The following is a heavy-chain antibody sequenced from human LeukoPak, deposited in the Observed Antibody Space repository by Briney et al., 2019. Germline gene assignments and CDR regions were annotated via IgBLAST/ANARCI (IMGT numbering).Heavy chain of an antibody. V-gene: IGHV4-39*07. Sequence: SETLSLTCTVSGDSMRNTNYYWGWIRQPPGKGLEWIGSIYYSGSTNYNPSLKSRVTISVDTSKNQFSLKLSSVTAADTAVYYCARFGSAAAGTPSYFDYWGQGTLVTVSS. CDR3: ARFGSAAAGTPSYFDY. D-gene: IGHD6-13*01. J-gene: IGHJ4*02. CDR1: GDSMRNTNYY. CDR2: IYYSGST.